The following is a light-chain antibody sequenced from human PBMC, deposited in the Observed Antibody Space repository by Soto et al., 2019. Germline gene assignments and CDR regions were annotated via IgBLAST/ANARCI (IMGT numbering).Light chain of an antibody. J-gene: IGKJ3*01. CDR1: KDIRNF. Sequence: DIQLTQSPSSLSASVGDRVTISCRASKDIRNFLAWYQQKPGKPPKVLIYAASTLQSGVPSRFSGSGSGTDFTLTITSLQPEDVATDYCQKHNGVPPITFGPWTKV. CDR2: AAS. V-gene: IGKV1-27*01. CDR3: QKHNGVPPIT.